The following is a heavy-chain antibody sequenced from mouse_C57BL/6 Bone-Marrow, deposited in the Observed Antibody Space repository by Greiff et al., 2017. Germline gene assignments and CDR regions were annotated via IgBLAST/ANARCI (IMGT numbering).Heavy chain of an antibody. CDR2: INPNYGTT. V-gene: IGHV1-39*01. CDR3: AYSNYEYFDY. CDR1: GYSFTDYN. D-gene: IGHD2-5*01. J-gene: IGHJ2*01. Sequence: VQLKQSGPELVKPGASVKISCKASGYSFTDYNMNWVKQRNGKSLEWIGVINPNYGTTSYNQKFKGKATLTVDQSSSPAYMQLNSLTSEASAVYYCAYSNYEYFDYWGQGTTLTVSS.